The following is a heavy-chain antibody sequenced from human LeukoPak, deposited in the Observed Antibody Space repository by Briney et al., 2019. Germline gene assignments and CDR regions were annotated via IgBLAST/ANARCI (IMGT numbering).Heavy chain of an antibody. CDR2: IWYDGSNK. D-gene: IGHD3-10*01. J-gene: IGHJ3*02. V-gene: IGHV3-33*01. CDR3: ARAMVRGKVGAFDI. Sequence: GRSLRLSCAASGFTFSSYGMHWVRQAPGKGLEWVAVIWYDGSNKYYADSVKGRFTISRDNSKNTLYLQMNSLRAEDTAVYYCARAMVRGKVGAFDIWGQGTMVTVSS. CDR1: GFTFSSYG.